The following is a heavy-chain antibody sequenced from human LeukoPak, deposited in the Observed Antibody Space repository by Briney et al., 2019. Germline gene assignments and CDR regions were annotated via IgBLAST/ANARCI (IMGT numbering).Heavy chain of an antibody. Sequence: GGPLRLSCAASGFTFSSYSMSWVRQAPGKGLEWVSSIGSSSTYIYYADSVKGRFTISRDDAKNSLYLQMNSLRAEDTAVYYCAASTKHTAMVDYWGQGTLVTVSS. D-gene: IGHD5-18*01. CDR3: AASTKHTAMVDY. V-gene: IGHV3-21*01. J-gene: IGHJ4*02. CDR2: IGSSSTYI. CDR1: GFTFSSYS.